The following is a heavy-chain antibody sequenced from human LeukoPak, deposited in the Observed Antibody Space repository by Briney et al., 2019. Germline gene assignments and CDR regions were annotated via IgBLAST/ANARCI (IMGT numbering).Heavy chain of an antibody. J-gene: IGHJ4*02. CDR3: AKDKAGYYLYYFDY. CDR1: GFTFSSYA. CDR2: ISGSGGST. V-gene: IGHV3-23*01. Sequence: GGSLRLSCLTSGFTFSSYAMSWVRQAPGKGLEWVSAISGSGGSTYYADSVKGRFTISRDNSKNTLYLQMNSLRAEDTAVYYCAKDKAGYYLYYFDYWGQGTLVTVSS. D-gene: IGHD3-9*01.